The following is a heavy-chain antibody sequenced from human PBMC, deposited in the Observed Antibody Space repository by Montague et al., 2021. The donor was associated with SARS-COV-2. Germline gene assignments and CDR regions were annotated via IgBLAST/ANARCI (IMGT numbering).Heavy chain of an antibody. V-gene: IGHV4-59*08. CDR2: ISYSGST. J-gene: IGHJ6*02. D-gene: IGHD3-10*01. CDR1: GGSISSYY. Sequence: SETLSLTCTVSGGSISSYYWSWIRQPPGKGLEWIGYISYSGSTNYNPSLKSRVTISVDTSKNQFSLKLNSVTAADTAVYYCARHRGSWVLTYYYSLGMDVWGQGTPVTVSS. CDR3: ARHRGSWVLTYYYSLGMDV.